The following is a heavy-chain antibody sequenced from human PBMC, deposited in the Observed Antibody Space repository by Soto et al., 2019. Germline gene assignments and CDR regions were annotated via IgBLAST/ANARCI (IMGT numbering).Heavy chain of an antibody. Sequence: EVQLVESGGGLVKPGGSLRPSCAASGFASRAFSINWVRQAPGKGLQWVSSTFNYSTNPDYADSVKSRVTISRDNAENSVYMQLGSLRVEDTAVYYCAGEEGYCRGGSCFGSAVALWGQGTVVPVSS. D-gene: IGHD2-15*01. CDR2: TFNYSTNP. CDR3: AGEEGYCRGGSCFGSAVAL. J-gene: IGHJ3*01. V-gene: IGHV3-21*01. CDR1: GFASRAFS.